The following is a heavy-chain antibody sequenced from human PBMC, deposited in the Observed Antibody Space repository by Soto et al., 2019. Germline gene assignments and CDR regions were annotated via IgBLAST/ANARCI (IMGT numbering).Heavy chain of an antibody. CDR1: GGSLSSGGYS. V-gene: IGHV4-30-2*01. CDR3: ARGGNSWYDY. J-gene: IGHJ4*02. D-gene: IGHD6-13*01. Sequence: ASETLSLTCAVSGGSLSSGGYSWSWIRQPPGKGLEWIGYIHHSGNTDYNPSLKSRVTISVDRSKNQFSLKLSSVTAADTAVYYCARGGNSWYDYWGQGTQVTVSS. CDR2: IHHSGNT.